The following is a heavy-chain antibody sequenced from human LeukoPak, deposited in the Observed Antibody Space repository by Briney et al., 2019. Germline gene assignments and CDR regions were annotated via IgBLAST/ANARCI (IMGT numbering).Heavy chain of an antibody. J-gene: IGHJ4*02. CDR2: IKSKTDGGTT. D-gene: IGHD6-19*01. Sequence: AGGSLRPSCAASGFTFSNAWMSWVRQAPGKGLEWVGRIKSKTDGGTTDYAAPVKGRFTISRDDSKNTLYLQMNSLKTEDTAVYYCTTDFPRWIAVAVDYWGQGTLVTVSS. CDR1: GFTFSNAW. V-gene: IGHV3-15*01. CDR3: TTDFPRWIAVAVDY.